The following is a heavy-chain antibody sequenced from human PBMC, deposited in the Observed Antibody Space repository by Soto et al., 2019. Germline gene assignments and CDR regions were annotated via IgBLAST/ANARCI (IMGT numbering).Heavy chain of an antibody. D-gene: IGHD3-3*01. CDR3: ASGGLTIS. J-gene: IGHJ6*02. Sequence: SETLSLTCAVYGGSFTDYYWSWIRQPPGKGLEWIGEINHIGSTNYNPSLKSRVTISVDTSRNQFSLKLSSVTAADTAVYYCASGGLTISWGQGTKVTVSS. CDR1: GGSFTDYY. CDR2: INHIGST. V-gene: IGHV4-34*01.